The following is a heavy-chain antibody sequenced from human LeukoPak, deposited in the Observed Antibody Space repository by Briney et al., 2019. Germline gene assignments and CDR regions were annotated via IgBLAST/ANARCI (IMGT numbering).Heavy chain of an antibody. D-gene: IGHD2-15*01. J-gene: IGHJ4*02. CDR2: IYYSGST. CDR1: GDSISSYY. Sequence: PSETLSLTCTVSGDSISSYYWSWIRQSPGKGLEWIGYIYYSGSTNYNPSLKSRVTISVDTSKNQFSLKLSSVTAADTAVYYCAKGYCRGGGCSAYSFDYWGQGTLVTVSS. CDR3: AKGYCRGGGCSAYSFDY. V-gene: IGHV4-59*01.